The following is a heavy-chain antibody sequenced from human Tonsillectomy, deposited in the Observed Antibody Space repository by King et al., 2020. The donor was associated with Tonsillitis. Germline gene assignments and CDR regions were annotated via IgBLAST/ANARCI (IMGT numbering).Heavy chain of an antibody. CDR2: INHSGST. J-gene: IGHJ3*02. CDR3: ASLTYYYDSSGYFHDAFDI. D-gene: IGHD3-22*01. Sequence: VQLQQWGAGLLKPSETLSLTCAVYGGSFSGYYWSWIRQPPGKGLEGIGEINHSGSTNYNPSLKSRVTISVYTSKNQFSLKLGSVTAADTAVYYCASLTYYYDSSGYFHDAFDIWGQGTMVTVSS. V-gene: IGHV4-34*01. CDR1: GGSFSGYY.